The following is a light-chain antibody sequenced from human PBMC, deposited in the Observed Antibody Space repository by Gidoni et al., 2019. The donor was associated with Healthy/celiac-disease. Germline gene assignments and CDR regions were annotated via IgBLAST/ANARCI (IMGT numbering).Light chain of an antibody. J-gene: IGLJ2*01. CDR3: SSYTSSSTLV. CDR2: KVS. V-gene: IGLV2-14*01. Sequence: QSALTPPASVSGSPGQSITLSCTGTSSDVGGYNYVPWSQKHPGKAPKLMIYKVSNRPSGVSNRFSGSKSGNTASLTIAGLQAEDEADYYCSSYTSSSTLVFGGGTKLTVL. CDR1: SSDVGGYNY.